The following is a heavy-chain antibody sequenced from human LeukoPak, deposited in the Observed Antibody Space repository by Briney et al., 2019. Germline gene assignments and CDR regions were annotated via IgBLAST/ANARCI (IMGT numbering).Heavy chain of an antibody. V-gene: IGHV4-39*01. D-gene: IGHD3-10*01. CDR2: IYQSEIT. CDR1: GGSISSTTYY. Sequence: SETLSLTCTVSGGSISSTTYYWGWIRQPPGKGLEWIGSIYQSEITYNNPSLKSRVTISVDTSKNQFSLKLSSVTAADTAVYYCARHTYYASGARRPFDYWGPGTLVTVSS. CDR3: ARHTYYASGARRPFDY. J-gene: IGHJ4*02.